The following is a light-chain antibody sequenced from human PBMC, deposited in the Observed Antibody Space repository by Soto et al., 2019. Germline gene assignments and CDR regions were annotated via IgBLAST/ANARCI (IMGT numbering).Light chain of an antibody. CDR3: SSYTSSSTYV. V-gene: IGLV2-18*02. CDR1: SSDVGSSNG. J-gene: IGLJ1*01. CDR2: DVS. Sequence: QPPSVTGSPRQSVAISCTGTSSDVGSSNGVSWYQQPPGTAPKLMIYDVSNRPSGVPDRFSGSKSGNTASLTISGLQAEDEADYYCSSYTSSSTYVFGSGTKVTVL.